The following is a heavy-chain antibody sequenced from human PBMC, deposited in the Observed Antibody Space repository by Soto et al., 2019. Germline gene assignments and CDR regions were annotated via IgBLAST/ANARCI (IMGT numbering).Heavy chain of an antibody. D-gene: IGHD2-15*01. J-gene: IGHJ4*02. CDR1: GGSISSGDYY. Sequence: SETLSLTCTVSGGSISSGDYYWSWIRQPPGKGLEWIGYIYYSGSTNYNPSLKSRVTISVDTSKNQFSLKLSSVTAADTAVYYCARQRVVAATYYFDYWGQGTLVTVSS. V-gene: IGHV4-61*08. CDR3: ARQRVVAATYYFDY. CDR2: IYYSGST.